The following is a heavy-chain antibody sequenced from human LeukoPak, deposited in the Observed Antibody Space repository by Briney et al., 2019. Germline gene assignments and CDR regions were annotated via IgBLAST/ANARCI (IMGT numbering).Heavy chain of an antibody. CDR3: AELGITMIGGV. J-gene: IGHJ6*04. CDR1: GFTLSTYA. V-gene: IGHV3-23*01. Sequence: GGSLRLSCAASGFTLSTYAMSWVRQTPGKGLEWVAATSSSDAGTYHADSVRGRFTISRDNSKNTLYLQMNSLRAEDTAVYYCAELGITMIGGVWGKGTTVTVSS. D-gene: IGHD3-10*02. CDR2: TSSSDAGT.